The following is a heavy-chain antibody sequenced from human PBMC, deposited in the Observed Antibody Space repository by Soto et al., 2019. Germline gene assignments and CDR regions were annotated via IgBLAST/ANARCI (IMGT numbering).Heavy chain of an antibody. CDR3: AEDAADIAARPPGGMDV. V-gene: IGHV3-30*18. CDR1: GFTFSSYG. J-gene: IGHJ6*02. D-gene: IGHD6-6*01. Sequence: QVQLVESGGGVVQPGRSLRLSCAASGFTFSSYGMHWVRQAPGKGLEWVAVISYDGSNKYYADSVKGRFTISRDNSKNTLNLQMNGLRAEETPVYYGAEDAADIAARPPGGMDVWGQGTTVPVS. CDR2: ISYDGSNK.